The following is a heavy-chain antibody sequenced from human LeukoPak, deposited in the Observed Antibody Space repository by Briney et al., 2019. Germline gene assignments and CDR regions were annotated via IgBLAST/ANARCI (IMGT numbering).Heavy chain of an antibody. Sequence: PSETLSLTCAVYGGSFSGYYWSWIRQPPGKGLEWIGEINHSGSTNYNPSLKSRVTISVDTSKNQFSLKLSSVTAADTAVYYCARGPHTGVNYYDSSDYYYWGQGTLVTVSS. J-gene: IGHJ4*02. CDR3: ARGPHTGVNYYDSSDYYY. V-gene: IGHV4-34*01. CDR1: GGSFSGYY. CDR2: INHSGST. D-gene: IGHD3-22*01.